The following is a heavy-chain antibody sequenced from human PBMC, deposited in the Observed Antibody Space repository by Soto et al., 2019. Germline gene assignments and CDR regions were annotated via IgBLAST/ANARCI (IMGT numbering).Heavy chain of an antibody. CDR3: AREIVATKNFDY. Sequence: PGGSLRLSCAASGFTLSDYYKTWIRQAPGKGLEWISYICSGSTYTNYADSVKGRFTISRDNAKNSLYLQMNSLRAEDTAVYYCAREIVATKNFDYWGQGTLVTVSS. V-gene: IGHV3-11*05. J-gene: IGHJ4*02. CDR2: ICSGSTYT. D-gene: IGHD5-12*01. CDR1: GFTLSDYY.